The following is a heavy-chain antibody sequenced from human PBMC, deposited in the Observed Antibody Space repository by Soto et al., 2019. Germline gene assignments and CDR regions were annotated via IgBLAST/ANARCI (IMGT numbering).Heavy chain of an antibody. V-gene: IGHV3-23*01. J-gene: IGHJ4*02. D-gene: IGHD4-17*01. CDR3: ANSQGVGGRLVTTFSFDY. Sequence: PRLSCAASGFTFSSYSMSWVRQAPGKGLRWVSVISGSGGTTFYSDSVKGRFTISRDNSKNTLYLQMNSLRAEDTAVYYCANSQGVGGRLVTTFSFDYWGQGTLVTVSS. CDR2: ISGSGGTT. CDR1: GFTFSSYS.